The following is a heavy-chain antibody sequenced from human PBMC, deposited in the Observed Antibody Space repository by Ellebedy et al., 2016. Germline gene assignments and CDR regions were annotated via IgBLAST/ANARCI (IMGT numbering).Heavy chain of an antibody. CDR1: GYTFTSYA. Sequence: ASVKVSXKASGYTFTSYAMHWVRQAPGQRLEWMGWISAYNGNTNYAQKLQGRVTMTTDTSTSTAYMELRSLRSDDTAVYYCARDTVPPYYFDYWGQGTLVTVSS. CDR3: ARDTVPPYYFDY. V-gene: IGHV1-18*01. CDR2: ISAYNGNT. J-gene: IGHJ4*02. D-gene: IGHD4-17*01.